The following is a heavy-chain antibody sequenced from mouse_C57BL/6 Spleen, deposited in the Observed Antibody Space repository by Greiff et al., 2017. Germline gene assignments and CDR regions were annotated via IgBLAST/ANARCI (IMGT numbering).Heavy chain of an antibody. CDR2: IDPSDSYT. CDR1: GYTFTSYW. CDR3: ARRGIVPDY. Sequence: QVQLQQPGAELVMPGASVKLSCKASGYTFTSYWMHWVKQRPGQGLEWIGEIDPSDSYTNYNQKFKGKSTLTVDKSSSTAYMQLSSLTSEDSAVYYCARRGIVPDYWGQGTTPTVSS. V-gene: IGHV1-69*01. D-gene: IGHD2-5*01. J-gene: IGHJ2*01.